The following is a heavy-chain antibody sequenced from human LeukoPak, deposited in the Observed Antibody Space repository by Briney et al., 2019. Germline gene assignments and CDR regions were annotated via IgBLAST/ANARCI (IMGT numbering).Heavy chain of an antibody. V-gene: IGHV4-30-4*01. D-gene: IGHD2-15*01. CDR1: GGSISSGDYY. Sequence: KASETLSLTCTVSGGSISSGDYYWSWIRQPPGKGLEWIGYIYYSGSTYYNPSLKSRVTISVDTSKNQFSLKLSSVTAADTAVYYCATGVVDGIFDYWGQGTLVTVSS. J-gene: IGHJ4*02. CDR3: ATGVVDGIFDY. CDR2: IYYSGST.